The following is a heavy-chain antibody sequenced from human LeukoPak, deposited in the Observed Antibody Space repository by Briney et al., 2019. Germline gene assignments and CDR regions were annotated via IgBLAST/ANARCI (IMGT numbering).Heavy chain of an antibody. D-gene: IGHD2-21*01. V-gene: IGHV1-2*02. CDR3: ASYPRSIPTPPFDY. CDR2: INPNNGVT. J-gene: IGHJ4*02. Sequence: ASVKVSCKASGYTFTAQYMHWVRQAPGQGLEWMGWINPNNGVTKYAQSFLGRVTMTRDTSTTTAYMELSSLRSDDTAVYFCASYPRSIPTPPFDYWGQGTLVTVSS. CDR1: GYTFTAQY.